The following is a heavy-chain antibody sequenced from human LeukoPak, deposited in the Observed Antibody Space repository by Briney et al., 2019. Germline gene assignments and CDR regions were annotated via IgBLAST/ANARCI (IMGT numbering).Heavy chain of an antibody. CDR1: GFTFSSYS. CDR3: ARDSVATVGAIDY. CDR2: ISSSSSYI. D-gene: IGHD1-26*01. V-gene: IGHV3-21*01. Sequence: PGGSLRLSCAASGFTFSSYSLNWVRQAPGKGLEWVSSISSSSSYIYYADSVKGRFTISRDNAKNSLYLQMNSLRAEDTAVYYCARDSVATVGAIDYWGQRTLVTVSS. J-gene: IGHJ4*02.